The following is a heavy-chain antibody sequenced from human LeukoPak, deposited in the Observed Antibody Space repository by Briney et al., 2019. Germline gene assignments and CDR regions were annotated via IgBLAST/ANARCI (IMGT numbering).Heavy chain of an antibody. V-gene: IGHV3-7*01. Sequence: PGGSLRLSCAASGFTFSSYWMSWVRRAPGKGLEWVASIKRDGREKYYVDSVKGRFTISRDNAKNSLFLQMNSLRAEDTAVYYCARDIKSSGLYDHFDYWGQGTLVTVSS. CDR3: ARDIKSSGLYDHFDY. J-gene: IGHJ4*02. D-gene: IGHD6-19*01. CDR2: IKRDGREK. CDR1: GFTFSSYW.